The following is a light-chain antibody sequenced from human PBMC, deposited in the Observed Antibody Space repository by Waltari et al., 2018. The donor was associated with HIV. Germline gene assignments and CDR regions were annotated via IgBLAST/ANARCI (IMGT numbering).Light chain of an antibody. V-gene: IGKV3-15*01. CDR2: EAA. CDR3: QQYDSGPRGIT. CDR1: QSISAK. Sequence: EIVMTQSPPTLSVSPGQRVTLSCRASQSISAKVAWYQQRPGQAPRLLIYEAATRPTGIPARFSGSGSGTEFTLTISSLQSEDFATYFCQQYDSGPRGITFGQGTKLEI. J-gene: IGKJ2*01.